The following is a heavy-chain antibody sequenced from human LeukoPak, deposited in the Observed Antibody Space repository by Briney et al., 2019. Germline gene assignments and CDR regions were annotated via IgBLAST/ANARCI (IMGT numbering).Heavy chain of an antibody. Sequence: GGSLRLSCIASGFTFSNYDMNWVRQVPGKGLEWVSYISNSGSSKYYVDSVKGRFTISRDNAKNSLYLQMNSLRAEDTAVYYCASLTVTGGSLSDYWGQGTLVTVSS. V-gene: IGHV3-48*03. CDR1: GFTFSNYD. D-gene: IGHD2-15*01. J-gene: IGHJ4*02. CDR3: ASLTVTGGSLSDY. CDR2: ISNSGSSK.